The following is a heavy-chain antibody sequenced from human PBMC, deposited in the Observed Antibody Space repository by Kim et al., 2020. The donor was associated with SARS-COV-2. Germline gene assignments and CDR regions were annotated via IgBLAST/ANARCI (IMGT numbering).Heavy chain of an antibody. Sequence: VDAVKVRFTISRDKANDSLYLQMHSLRAEDTAMYDCERVDSSGYVLFDYWGQGTLVTVSS. V-gene: IGHV3-7*01. J-gene: IGHJ4*02. D-gene: IGHD3-22*01. CDR3: ERVDSSGYVLFDY.